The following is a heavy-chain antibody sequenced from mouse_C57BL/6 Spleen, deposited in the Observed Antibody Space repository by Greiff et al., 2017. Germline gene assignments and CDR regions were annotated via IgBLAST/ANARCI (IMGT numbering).Heavy chain of an antibody. Sequence: DVKLVESGPGLAKPSQTLSLTCSVTGYSITSDYWNWIRKFPGNKLEYMGYISYSGSTYYNPSLKSRISITRDTSKNQYYLQLNSVTTEDTATYYCARSYDCYPAWFAYWGQGTLVTVSA. CDR1: GYSITSDY. J-gene: IGHJ3*01. V-gene: IGHV3-8*01. D-gene: IGHD2-3*01. CDR3: ARSYDCYPAWFAY. CDR2: ISYSGST.